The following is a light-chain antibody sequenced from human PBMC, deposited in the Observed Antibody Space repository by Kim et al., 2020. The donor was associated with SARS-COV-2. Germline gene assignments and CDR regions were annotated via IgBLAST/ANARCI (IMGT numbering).Light chain of an antibody. CDR3: MQALQGIT. Sequence: DIVMTQSPLSLPVSPGEPASISCTSSQSLVHTDGYNYLEWYLQKPGQSPQLLIYLASNRASGAPDRFSGSASGTDFTLRITRVEAEDVGVYYCMQALQGITFGQGTRLEIK. CDR1: QSLVHTDGYNY. V-gene: IGKV2-28*01. J-gene: IGKJ5*01. CDR2: LAS.